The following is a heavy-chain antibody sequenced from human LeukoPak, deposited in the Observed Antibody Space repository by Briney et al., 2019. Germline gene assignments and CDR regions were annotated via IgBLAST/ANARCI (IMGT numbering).Heavy chain of an antibody. D-gene: IGHD2-2*01. CDR2: IYYSGST. Sequence: SEALSLTCTVSGGSISSYYWSWIRQPPGKGLEWIGYIYYSGSTNYNPSLKSGVTISVDTSKNQLSLKLSSVAAADTAVYFCARLGYCSSTSCYADWFDPWGQGTLVTVSS. J-gene: IGHJ5*02. CDR1: GGSISSYY. V-gene: IGHV4-59*08. CDR3: ARLGYCSSTSCYADWFDP.